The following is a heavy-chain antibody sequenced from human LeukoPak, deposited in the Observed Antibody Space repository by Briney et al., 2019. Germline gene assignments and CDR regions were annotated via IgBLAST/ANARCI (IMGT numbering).Heavy chain of an antibody. V-gene: IGHV4-4*07. CDR2: IYTSGST. J-gene: IGHJ5*02. D-gene: IGHD2-2*01. CDR3: ARDPVPAAIGVWFDP. CDR1: GGSISSYY. Sequence: SETLSLTCTVSGGSISSYYWSWIRQPAGKGLEWIGRIYTSGSTNYNPSLKSRVTMSVDTSKNQFSLKLSSVTAADTAVYYCARDPVPAAIGVWFDPWGQGTLDTVSS.